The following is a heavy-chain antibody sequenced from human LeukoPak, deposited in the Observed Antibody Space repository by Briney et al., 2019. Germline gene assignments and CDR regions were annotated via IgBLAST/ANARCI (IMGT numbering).Heavy chain of an antibody. Sequence: ASVKVSCKASGYTFTGYYMHWVRQAPGQGLEWMGWINPNSGGTNYARKFQGRVTMTRDTSISTAYMELSRLRSDDTAVYYCARGLHPYYYDSSGYWNWGQGILVTVSS. CDR3: ARGLHPYYYDSSGYWN. V-gene: IGHV1-2*02. J-gene: IGHJ4*02. CDR1: GYTFTGYY. CDR2: INPNSGGT. D-gene: IGHD3-22*01.